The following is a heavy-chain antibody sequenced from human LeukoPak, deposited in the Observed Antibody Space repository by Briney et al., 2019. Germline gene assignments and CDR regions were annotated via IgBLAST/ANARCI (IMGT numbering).Heavy chain of an antibody. Sequence: TGGSLRLSCAASGFTFSNHYMNWVRQAPGKGLEWVSSISGGSSAMYYADSVKGRFTISRDNAKSSLYLQMDSLRAEDTAMYYCARQCSIISCLWGQGTLVTVSS. D-gene: IGHD2-2*01. V-gene: IGHV3-69-1*01. J-gene: IGHJ4*02. CDR2: ISGGSSAM. CDR1: GFTFSNHY. CDR3: ARQCSIISCL.